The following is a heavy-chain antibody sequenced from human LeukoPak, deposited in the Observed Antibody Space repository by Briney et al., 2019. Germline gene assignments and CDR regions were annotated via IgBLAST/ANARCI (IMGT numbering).Heavy chain of an antibody. V-gene: IGHV3-23*01. Sequence: GGSLRLSCAASGFTFSNYAMSWARQAPGKGLEWVSAISASGGSTYYADSVKGRFTISRDNSKNTLYLQMNSLRAEDTAEYYCAKDRYGDYVRTFDYWGQGTLVTVSS. D-gene: IGHD4-17*01. CDR3: AKDRYGDYVRTFDY. CDR2: ISASGGST. CDR1: GFTFSNYA. J-gene: IGHJ4*02.